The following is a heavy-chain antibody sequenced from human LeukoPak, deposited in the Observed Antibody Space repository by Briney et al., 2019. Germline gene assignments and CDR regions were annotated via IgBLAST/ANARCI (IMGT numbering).Heavy chain of an antibody. CDR3: AKGTGYSYGYSHWFDP. V-gene: IGHV3-30*18. J-gene: IGHJ5*02. CDR2: ISYDGSHK. D-gene: IGHD5-18*01. CDR1: GFTFSNYG. Sequence: GGSLRLSCAASGFTFSNYGMHWVRQAPGKGLEWVAVISYDGSHKYHADSVAGRFTISRDNAKNTLYLQMSSLRAEDTAVYYCAKGTGYSYGYSHWFDPWGQGTLVTVSS.